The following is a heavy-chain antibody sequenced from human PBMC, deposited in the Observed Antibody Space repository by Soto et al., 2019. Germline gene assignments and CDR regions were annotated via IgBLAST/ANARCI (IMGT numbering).Heavy chain of an antibody. V-gene: IGHV4-59*02. J-gene: IGHJ3*02. Sequence: SETLSLTCSFSGDSVTSHYLTWIRQSPEKGLEWIGYMHYSGSTNYNPSLKSRVTISVDTSKNQFSLKLSSVTAADTAVYYCARVDRDAVVDYGGNSDAFDIWGQGTMVTVSS. CDR2: MHYSGST. CDR1: GDSVTSHY. D-gene: IGHD4-17*01. CDR3: ARVDRDAVVDYGGNSDAFDI.